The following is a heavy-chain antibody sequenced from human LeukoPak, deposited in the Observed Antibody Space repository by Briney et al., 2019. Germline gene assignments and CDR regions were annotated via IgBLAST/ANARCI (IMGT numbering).Heavy chain of an antibody. J-gene: IGHJ4*02. CDR2: ISYDGSNK. Sequence: PGGSLRLSCAASGFTFSNYGIHWVRQAPGKGLEWVAVISYDGSNKYYADSVKGRFTISRDNSKNTLYLQMNSLRAEDTAVYYCAKDSGYCSSTSCETLDYWGQGTLVTVSS. D-gene: IGHD2-2*03. V-gene: IGHV3-30*18. CDR3: AKDSGYCSSTSCETLDY. CDR1: GFTFSNYG.